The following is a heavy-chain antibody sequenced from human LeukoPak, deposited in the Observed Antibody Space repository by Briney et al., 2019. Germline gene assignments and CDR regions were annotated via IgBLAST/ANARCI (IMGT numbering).Heavy chain of an antibody. J-gene: IGHJ4*01. CDR1: Y. D-gene: IGHD3-22*01. CDR2: IYSGGST. V-gene: IGHV3-66*01. Sequence: YMSWVRQAPGXGLEWVSVIYSGGSTYYADSVKGRFTISRDNSKNTLYLQMNSLRAEDTAVYYCARDRPTYYYDSSGYPTEYYFDYWGQEPWSPSPQ. CDR3: ARDRPTYYYDSSGYPTEYYFDY.